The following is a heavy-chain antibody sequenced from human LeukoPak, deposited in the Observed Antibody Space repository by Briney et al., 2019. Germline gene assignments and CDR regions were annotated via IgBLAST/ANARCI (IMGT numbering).Heavy chain of an antibody. CDR3: AREVGGSAFDI. V-gene: IGHV3-53*04. CDR2: IYSGGGT. CDR1: GFTVSSNY. D-gene: IGHD3-16*01. Sequence: PGGSLRLSCAASGFTVSSNYMSWVRQAPGKGLEWVSIIYSGGGTYYADSVKGRFTISRHNSKNTLYLQMNSLRAEDTAVYYCAREVGGSAFDIWGQGTMVTVSS. J-gene: IGHJ3*02.